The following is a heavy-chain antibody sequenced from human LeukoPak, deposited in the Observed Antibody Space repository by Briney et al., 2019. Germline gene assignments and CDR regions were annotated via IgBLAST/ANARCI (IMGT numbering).Heavy chain of an antibody. D-gene: IGHD1-26*01. CDR3: ARGGSLVGATAHDTFDI. J-gene: IGHJ3*02. V-gene: IGHV4-39*01. Sequence: SETLSLTCSVSGGSISSSSYYWGWIRQPPGKGLEWIGSIYYCGSTYYNPSLKSRVTLSIDTSKNQFSLKLSSVTAADTAVYYCARGGSLVGATAHDTFDIWGQGTMVTVSS. CDR2: IYYCGST. CDR1: GGSISSSSYY.